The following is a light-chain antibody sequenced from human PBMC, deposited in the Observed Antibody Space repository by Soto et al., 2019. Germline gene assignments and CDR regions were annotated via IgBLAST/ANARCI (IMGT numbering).Light chain of an antibody. V-gene: IGKV3-15*01. CDR2: GTS. CDR3: QQYNNWPRT. Sequence: EIVMTQSPATLSVSPGERATLSCRASQSVSSNLAWYQQKPGQAPRLLIYGTSSRATGIPVRFSGGGSGTEFSLTISSLQSEDFAVYYCQQYNNWPRTVGQGTKVDIK. J-gene: IGKJ1*01. CDR1: QSVSSN.